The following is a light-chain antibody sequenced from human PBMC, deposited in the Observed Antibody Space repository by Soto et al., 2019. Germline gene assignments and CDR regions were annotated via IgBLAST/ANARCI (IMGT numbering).Light chain of an antibody. J-gene: IGKJ3*01. CDR3: HRYNSATFT. V-gene: IGKV1-27*01. CDR1: QGISNY. CDR2: AAS. Sequence: DIQMTQSPSSLSASVGDRVAITCRASQGISNYLAWYQQKPGKVPKLLIYAASTLQSGLPSPFSGSGSGTDFTLTIRSLQPEDVATYDCHRYNSATFTFGPGTKVDIK.